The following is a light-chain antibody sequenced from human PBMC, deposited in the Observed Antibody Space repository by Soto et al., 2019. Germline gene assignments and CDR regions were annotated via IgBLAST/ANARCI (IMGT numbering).Light chain of an antibody. V-gene: IGKV3-11*01. CDR1: QRVSSY. Sequence: EVVMTQSPATLSLSPGERATLSCRASQRVSSYLAWYQRKPGQAPRLLIYDASNRAPGIPARFSGSGSGTDFSLTISSLEPEDCAVYYCQQRYNWPRVTFGGGTQVAIK. J-gene: IGKJ4*01. CDR2: DAS. CDR3: QQRYNWPRVT.